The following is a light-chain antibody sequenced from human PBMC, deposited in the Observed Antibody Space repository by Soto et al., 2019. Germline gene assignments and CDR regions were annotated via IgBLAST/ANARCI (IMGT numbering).Light chain of an antibody. CDR3: QKYGNTPLT. Sequence: DIVLTQSPATLSLSPWERATLSCWASQSVSTYLAWYQQKPGQAPRLLIYDASSRATGIPDRFTGSGSGTDFTLTISRLEPEDFAVYYCQKYGNTPLTFGGGTKVDIK. V-gene: IGKV3-20*01. J-gene: IGKJ4*01. CDR2: DAS. CDR1: QSVSTY.